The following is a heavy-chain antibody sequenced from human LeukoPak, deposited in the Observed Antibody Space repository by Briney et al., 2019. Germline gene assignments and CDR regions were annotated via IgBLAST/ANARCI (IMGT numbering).Heavy chain of an antibody. CDR1: GFTFSDYH. CDR3: AREKAGPADY. V-gene: IGHV3-11*01. CDR2: ISSSGSTT. D-gene: IGHD1-14*01. J-gene: IGHJ4*02. Sequence: GGSLRLSCAASGFTFSDYHMTWLRQPPGKGLQWVSYISSSGSTTYYADSVKGRFTISRDNAGHSLYLQMNSLRAEDTALYYCAREKAGPADYWGQGTLVTVSS.